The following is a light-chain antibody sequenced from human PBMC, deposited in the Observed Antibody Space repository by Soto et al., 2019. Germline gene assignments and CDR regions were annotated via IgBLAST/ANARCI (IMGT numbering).Light chain of an antibody. CDR1: QNIRDC. Sequence: DIQMTQSASSLSASLGDRVSIPCRASQNIRDCLNWYQQKPGKAPELLIFSASRLQSGVPSRFSGSGSGTDFTLTIGSLQREDFATYFCQQTYSTPPTFGQGTRVEI. CDR2: SAS. V-gene: IGKV1-39*01. CDR3: QQTYSTPPT. J-gene: IGKJ1*01.